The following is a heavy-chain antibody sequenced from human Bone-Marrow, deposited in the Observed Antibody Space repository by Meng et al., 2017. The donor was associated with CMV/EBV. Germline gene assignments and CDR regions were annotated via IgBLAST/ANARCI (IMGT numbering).Heavy chain of an antibody. V-gene: IGHV3-7*03. CDR2: IKQGGGEK. Sequence: GESLKISCAASGFTFNTYWMTWVRQPPGKGLEWVANIKQGGGEKSYVDSLKGRFTISRYNARNSVFLQVSGLRAEDTAVYYCARVMSGGHFSRIDSWGQGKLV. D-gene: IGHD1-26*01. J-gene: IGHJ4*02. CDR3: ARVMSGGHFSRIDS. CDR1: GFTFNTYW.